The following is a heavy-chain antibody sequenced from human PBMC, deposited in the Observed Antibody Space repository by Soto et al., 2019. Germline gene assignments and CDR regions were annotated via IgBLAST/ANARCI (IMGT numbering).Heavy chain of an antibody. D-gene: IGHD6-13*01. Sequence: SETLSLTCAVYGGSFSGYYWSWIRQPPGKGLEWIGEINHSGSTNYNPSLKSRVTISVDTSKNQFSLKLSSVTAADTAVYYCARNRRERIAAAGKVPSYYYMDVWGKGTTVS. CDR2: INHSGST. CDR3: ARNRRERIAAAGKVPSYYYMDV. CDR1: GGSFSGYY. V-gene: IGHV4-34*01. J-gene: IGHJ6*03.